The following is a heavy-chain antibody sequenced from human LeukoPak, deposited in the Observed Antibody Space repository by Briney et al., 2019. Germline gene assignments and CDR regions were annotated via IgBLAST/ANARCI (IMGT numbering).Heavy chain of an antibody. D-gene: IGHD1/OR15-1a*01. Sequence: SETLSLTCTVSGGSISSSSYYWGWIRQPPGKGLEWIGSIYYSGSTYYNPSLKSRVTISVDTSKNQFSLKLSSVTAADTAVYYCARGGRNWNNLRGTSYMDVWGKGTTVTVSS. V-gene: IGHV4-39*07. CDR3: ARGGRNWNNLRGTSYMDV. CDR1: GGSISSSSYY. CDR2: IYYSGST. J-gene: IGHJ6*03.